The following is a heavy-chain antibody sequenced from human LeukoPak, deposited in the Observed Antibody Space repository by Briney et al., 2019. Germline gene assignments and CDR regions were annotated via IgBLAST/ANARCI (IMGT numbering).Heavy chain of an antibody. CDR1: GFTFDDYA. J-gene: IGHJ4*02. D-gene: IGHD6-13*01. V-gene: IGHV3-9*01. CDR3: ARVGTDLYSSTFDY. CDR2: ISWNSGSI. Sequence: GGSLRLSCAASGFTFDDYAMHWVRQAPGKGLEWVSGISWNSGSIGYADSVKGRFTISRDNAKNSLYLQMNSLRAEDTAVYYCARVGTDLYSSTFDYWGLGTLVTVSS.